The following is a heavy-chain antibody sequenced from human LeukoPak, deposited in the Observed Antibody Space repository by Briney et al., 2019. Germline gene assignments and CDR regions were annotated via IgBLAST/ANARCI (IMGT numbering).Heavy chain of an antibody. Sequence: PGGPLRLSCAASGFTFSSYEMNWVRQAPGKGLEWVGRSKTTKPNSCTTEYAASVKGRFTISRDDSKNSLYLQLNSLKTEDTAVYYCVRVVTTSSGWYHFDNWGQGTLVTVSS. D-gene: IGHD6-13*01. J-gene: IGHJ4*02. CDR1: GFTFSSYE. CDR2: SKTTKPNSCTT. V-gene: IGHV3-72*01. CDR3: VRVVTTSSGWYHFDN.